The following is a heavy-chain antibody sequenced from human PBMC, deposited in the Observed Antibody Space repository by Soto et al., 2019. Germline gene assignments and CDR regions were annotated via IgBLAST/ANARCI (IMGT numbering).Heavy chain of an antibody. CDR3: ARYRGGSFYFDY. CDR2: IYYSGST. D-gene: IGHD1-26*01. Sequence: QVQLQESGPGLVKPSETLSLTCTVSGGSISSYYWSWIRQPPGKGLEWIGYIYYSGSTNYNPSLKSRVTISVDTSKIQFSLKLSSVTAADTAVYYCARYRGGSFYFDYWGQGTLVTVSS. J-gene: IGHJ4*02. CDR1: GGSISSYY. V-gene: IGHV4-59*01.